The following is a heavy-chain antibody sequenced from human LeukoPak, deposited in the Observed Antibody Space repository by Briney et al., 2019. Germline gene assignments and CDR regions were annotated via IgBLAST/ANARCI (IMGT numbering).Heavy chain of an antibody. V-gene: IGHV4-39*07. J-gene: IGHJ4*02. D-gene: IGHD6-13*01. Sequence: SETLSLTCTVSGGSISSSSYYWGWIRQPPGKGLEWIGSIYYSGSTYYNPSLKSRVTISVDTSKNQFSLKLSSVTAADTAVYYCARVIKGRAENYFDYWGQGTLVTVSS. CDR3: ARVIKGRAENYFDY. CDR2: IYYSGST. CDR1: GGSISSSSYY.